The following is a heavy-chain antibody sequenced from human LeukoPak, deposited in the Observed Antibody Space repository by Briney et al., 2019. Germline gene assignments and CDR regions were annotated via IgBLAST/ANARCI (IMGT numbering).Heavy chain of an antibody. J-gene: IGHJ4*02. CDR1: GGSFSGYY. CDR2: INHSGST. D-gene: IGHD2/OR15-2a*01. V-gene: IGHV4-34*01. Sequence: SETLSLTCAVYGGSFSGYYWSWIRQPPGKGLEWIGEINHSGSTDYNPSLESRVTISVDTSKNQFSLKLSSVTAADTAVYYCARVNGIVSFWGQGTLVTVSS. CDR3: ARVNGIVSF.